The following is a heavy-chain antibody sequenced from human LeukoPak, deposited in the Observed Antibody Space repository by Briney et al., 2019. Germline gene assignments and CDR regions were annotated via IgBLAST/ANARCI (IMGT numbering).Heavy chain of an antibody. V-gene: IGHV4-30-4*08. CDR1: GGSISSGDYY. CDR3: ASDSGSSPFDY. Sequence: SQTLSLTCTVSGGSISSGDYYWSWIRQPPGKGLEWIGYIYYSGSTYYNPSLKSRVTISVDTSKNQFSLQLSSVTAADTAVYYCASDSGSSPFDYWGQRTLVTVSS. D-gene: IGHD1-26*01. J-gene: IGHJ4*02. CDR2: IYYSGST.